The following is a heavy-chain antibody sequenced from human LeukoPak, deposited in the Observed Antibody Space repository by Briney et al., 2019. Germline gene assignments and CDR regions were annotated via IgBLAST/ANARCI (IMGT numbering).Heavy chain of an antibody. CDR2: INSDGSST. D-gene: IGHD3-9*01. V-gene: IGHV3-74*01. CDR3: ARETGPGAFDI. Sequence: GGSLRLSCAASGFTFSSYWMHWVRQAPGKGLVWVSRINSDGSSTYYADSVKGRFTISRDNSKNTLYLQMNSLRAEDTAVYYCARETGPGAFDIWGQGTMVTVSS. CDR1: GFTFSSYW. J-gene: IGHJ3*02.